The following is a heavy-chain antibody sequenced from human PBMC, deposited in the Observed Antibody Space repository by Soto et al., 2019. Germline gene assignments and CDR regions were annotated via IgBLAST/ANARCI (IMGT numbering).Heavy chain of an antibody. J-gene: IGHJ1*01. CDR2: IIPIFGTA. CDR1: GGTFRSYA. V-gene: IGHV1-69*01. CDR3: ARDPHLAVAGTGEN. Sequence: HVQLVQSGTEVKKPGSSVKVSCKASGGTFRSYAISWMRQAPGQGLEWMGGIIPIFGTANDEQKFQGRVTITADDSTSSAYMALSSLGAEDTVVYYGARDPHLAVAGTGENWGQGTLVTVSS. D-gene: IGHD6-19*01.